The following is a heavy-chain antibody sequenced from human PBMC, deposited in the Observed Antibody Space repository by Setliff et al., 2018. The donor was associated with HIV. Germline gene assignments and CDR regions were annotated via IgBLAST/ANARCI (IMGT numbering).Heavy chain of an antibody. CDR1: GYTFTSYD. D-gene: IGHD2-8*02. CDR2: MNPNSGNT. J-gene: IGHJ3*02. Sequence: ASVTVSCKASGYTFTSYDINWVRQATGQGLEWMGWMNPNSGNTGYAQKFQGRVTMTRNTSISTAYMELSSLRSEDTAVYYCARRITGLDAFDIWGQGTMVTVSS. V-gene: IGHV1-8*02. CDR3: ARRITGLDAFDI.